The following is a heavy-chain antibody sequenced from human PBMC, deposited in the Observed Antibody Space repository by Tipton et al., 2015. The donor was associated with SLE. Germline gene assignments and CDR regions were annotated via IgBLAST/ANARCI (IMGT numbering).Heavy chain of an antibody. J-gene: IGHJ4*02. V-gene: IGHV3-23*01. CDR2: IISGGVRT. CDR1: GFIFSSFG. D-gene: IGHD2-15*01. CDR3: AKDPEYGNGGSGHLFGH. Sequence: SLRLSCSASGFIFSSFGMTWVRQAPGKGLERASSIISGGVRTYYADSVRSPFTIARDNSRNTLYLQMNSLRVDDTALYYCAKDPEYGNGGSGHLFGHWGQGSVVTVSS.